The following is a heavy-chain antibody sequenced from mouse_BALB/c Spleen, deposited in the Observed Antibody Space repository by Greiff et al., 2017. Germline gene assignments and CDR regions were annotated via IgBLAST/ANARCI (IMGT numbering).Heavy chain of an antibody. Sequence: EVQGVESGGGLVKPGGSLKLSCAASGFTFSSYAMSWVRQTPEKRLEWVATISSGGSYTYYPDSVKGRFTISRDNAKNTLYLQMSSLRSEDTAMYYCARGDGIYWGQGTLVTVSA. CDR2: ISSGGSYT. CDR3: ARGDGIY. V-gene: IGHV5-9-3*01. CDR1: GFTFSSYA. D-gene: IGHD3-3*01. J-gene: IGHJ3*01.